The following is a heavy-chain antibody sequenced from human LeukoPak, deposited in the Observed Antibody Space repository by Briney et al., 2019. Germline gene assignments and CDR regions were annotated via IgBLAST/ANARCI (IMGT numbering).Heavy chain of an antibody. V-gene: IGHV3-23*01. CDR1: GFTLSSYA. Sequence: GGSLRLSCAASGFTLSSYAMTWVRQAPGRGQEWVSSVDGGGGGTYYADSVKGRFTISRDNSKDTLYLQMNGLRAEDAAVYFCAKQSAGSAAWYSLHYDFWGQGTLVTVSS. J-gene: IGHJ4*02. D-gene: IGHD6-13*01. CDR2: VDGGGGGT. CDR3: AKQSAGSAAWYSLHYDF.